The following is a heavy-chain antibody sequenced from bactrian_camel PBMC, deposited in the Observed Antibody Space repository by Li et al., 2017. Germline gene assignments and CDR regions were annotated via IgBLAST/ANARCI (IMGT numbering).Heavy chain of an antibody. J-gene: IGHJ4*01. CDR1: GFTFDDST. V-gene: IGHV3S63*01. D-gene: IGHD4*01. CDR3: AADSSPTMIVGYNY. CDR2: VYRGTGST. Sequence: HVQLVESGGGSVQAGGSLRLSCAASGFTFDDSTMGWYRQAPGKERERVARVYRGTGSTSYADSVKGQFTITPDNAKNTLYLQMNSLKTEDTAVYYCAADSSPTMIVGYNYWGQGTQVTVS.